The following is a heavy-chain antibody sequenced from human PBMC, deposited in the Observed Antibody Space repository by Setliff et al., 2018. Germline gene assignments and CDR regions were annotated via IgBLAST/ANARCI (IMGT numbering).Heavy chain of an antibody. D-gene: IGHD3-10*01. CDR3: ARDTGLLWFGELPY. J-gene: IGHJ4*02. Sequence: GASVKVSCKASGYPFISYDINWVRQAPGQGLEWMGWMNPNSGKTGYAQKFQGRVIMTRDTSISTAYMELSRLRSDDTAVYYCARDTGLLWFGELPYWGQGTLVTVSS. CDR2: MNPNSGKT. CDR1: GYPFISYD. V-gene: IGHV1-8*02.